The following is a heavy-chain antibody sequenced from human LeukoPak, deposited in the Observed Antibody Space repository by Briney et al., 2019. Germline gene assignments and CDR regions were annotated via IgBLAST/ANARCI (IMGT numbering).Heavy chain of an antibody. CDR2: IYSGGST. CDR3: ARDGGNPYCGGDCYGLY. Sequence: GGSLRLSCAASGFTVSSNYMSWVRQAPGKGLEWVSVIYSGGSTYYADSVKGRFTISRDNSKNTLYLQMNNLRAEDTAVYYCARDGGNPYCGGDCYGLYWGQGTLVTVSS. D-gene: IGHD2-21*02. V-gene: IGHV3-66*01. J-gene: IGHJ4*02. CDR1: GFTVSSNY.